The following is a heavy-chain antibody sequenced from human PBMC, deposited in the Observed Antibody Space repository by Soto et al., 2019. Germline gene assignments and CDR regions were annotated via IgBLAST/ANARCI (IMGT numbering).Heavy chain of an antibody. V-gene: IGHV1-69*06. Sequence: QVQLVQSGAEVKMPGSSVKVSCKVSGGTFVSYAISWVRQAPGQGLEWVGGIIPLFGTSTSAQKFQDRVTITADRSTSTAYLELRSLRSEDTAVYYCARDRPRQDWYFDLWGRGTLVTVSS. CDR2: IIPLFGTS. CDR3: ARDRPRQDWYFDL. CDR1: GGTFVSYA. J-gene: IGHJ2*01.